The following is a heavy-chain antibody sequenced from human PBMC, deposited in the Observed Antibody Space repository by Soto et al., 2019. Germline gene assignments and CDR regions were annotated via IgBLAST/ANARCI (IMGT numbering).Heavy chain of an antibody. D-gene: IGHD6-19*01. CDR1: GFTFDDYA. Sequence: GGSLRLSCAASGFTFDDYAMHWVRQAPGKGLEWVSGISWNSGSIGYADSVKGRFTISRDNAKNSLYLQMNSLRAEDTALYYCAKGPLGGSGWYGTYYYYYMDVWGKGTTVTVSS. CDR2: ISWNSGSI. CDR3: AKGPLGGSGWYGTYYYYYMDV. J-gene: IGHJ6*03. V-gene: IGHV3-9*01.